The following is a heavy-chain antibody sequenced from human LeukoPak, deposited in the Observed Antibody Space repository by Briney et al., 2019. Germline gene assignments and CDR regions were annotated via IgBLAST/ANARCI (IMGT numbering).Heavy chain of an antibody. J-gene: IGHJ4*02. CDR3: ASGSSFDSSGRGFDY. CDR2: INPKSGGT. D-gene: IGHD3-22*01. CDR1: GYTFSGYY. Sequence: ASVKVSCKASGYTFSGYYMHWVRQAPGQGLEWMGWINPKSGGTNYAQKFQGRVTMTRDTSISTAYMELSRLRFDDTAMYYCASGSSFDSSGRGFDYWGQGTLVTVSS. V-gene: IGHV1-2*02.